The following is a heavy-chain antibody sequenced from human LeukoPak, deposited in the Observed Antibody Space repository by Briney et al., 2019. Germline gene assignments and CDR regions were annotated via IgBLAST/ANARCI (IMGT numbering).Heavy chain of an antibody. V-gene: IGHV3-23*01. CDR1: GFIFSTYP. J-gene: IGHJ6*02. CDR2: ITGSGDST. CDR3: AKAYCSSTSCYTDYSYGMDV. Sequence: GGSLRLSCAASGFIFSTYPMSWVRQAPGKGLEWVSAITGSGDSTFYADSVKGRCTISRDNSKNTLSLQMNTLRAEDTAVYYCAKAYCSSTSCYTDYSYGMDVWGQGTTVTVSS. D-gene: IGHD2-2*02.